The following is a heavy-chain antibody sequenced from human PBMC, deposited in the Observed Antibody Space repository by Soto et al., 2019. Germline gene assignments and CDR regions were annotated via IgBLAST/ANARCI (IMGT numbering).Heavy chain of an antibody. CDR1: GFTFSNYW. D-gene: IGHD2-15*01. Sequence: EVQLVESGGGLVQPGGSLRLSCAASGFTFSNYWMHWVRQVPGKGLLWVSRINSDGISTNYADSVKGRFTISRDNAKNTLYLQMNSLRAEDTAVYYWARGMFPHIDATGDNSFDPWGQGTLVTVSS. J-gene: IGHJ5*02. V-gene: IGHV3-74*01. CDR3: ARGMFPHIDATGDNSFDP. CDR2: INSDGIST.